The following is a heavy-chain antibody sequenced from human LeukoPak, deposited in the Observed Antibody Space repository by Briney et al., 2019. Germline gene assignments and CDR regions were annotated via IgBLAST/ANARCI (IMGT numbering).Heavy chain of an antibody. CDR1: GFTFSSYS. CDR3: AKGSRMYSGSFLGVDY. Sequence: PGGSLRLSCAASGFTFSSYSMNWVRQAPGKGLEWVAFIRYDGSNKYYADSVKGRFTISRDNSKNTLYLQMNSLRAEDTAVYYCAKGSRMYSGSFLGVDYWGQGTLVTVSS. J-gene: IGHJ4*02. CDR2: IRYDGSNK. V-gene: IGHV3-30*02. D-gene: IGHD6-13*01.